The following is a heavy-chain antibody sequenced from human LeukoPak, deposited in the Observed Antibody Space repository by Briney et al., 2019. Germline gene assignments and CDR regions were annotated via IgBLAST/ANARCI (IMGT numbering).Heavy chain of an antibody. V-gene: IGHV3-23*01. CDR3: AKRDYGSALRD. CDR2: IGGSGVST. J-gene: IGHJ4*02. CDR1: GFTFSSYA. D-gene: IGHD3-10*01. Sequence: GGSLRLSCAASGFTFSSYAMSWVRQAPGKGLEWVSGIGGSGVSTYYADSVKGRFTISRDNSKNTLYLQMNSLRSEDTALYYCAKRDYGSALRDWGQGTLVTVSS.